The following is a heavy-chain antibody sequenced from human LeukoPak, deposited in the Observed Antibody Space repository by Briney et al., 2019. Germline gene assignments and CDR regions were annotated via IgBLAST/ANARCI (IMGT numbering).Heavy chain of an antibody. Sequence: SETLSLTCTVSGGSVSSGSYYWSWIRQPPGKGLEWIGYIYYSGSTNYNPSLKSRVTISVDTSKNQFSLKLSSVTAADTAVYYCARGVGSGWYRKLSWFDPWGQGTLVTVSS. V-gene: IGHV4-61*01. D-gene: IGHD6-19*01. CDR3: ARGVGSGWYRKLSWFDP. J-gene: IGHJ5*02. CDR1: GGSVSSGSYY. CDR2: IYYSGST.